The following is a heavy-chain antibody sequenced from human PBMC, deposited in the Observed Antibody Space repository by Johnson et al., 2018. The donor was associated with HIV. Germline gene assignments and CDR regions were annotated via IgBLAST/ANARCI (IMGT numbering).Heavy chain of an antibody. J-gene: IGHJ3*02. Sequence: QLVESGGGLVQPGRSLRLSCAASGFTFDDYAMHWVRQAPGKGLEWVSGISWNSGSIGYADSVKGRFTISRDNAKNSLYLQMNSLRAEDMAVYYCARGGITGGGVIAPGGFDIWGQGTMVTVSS. CDR3: ARGGITGGGVIAPGGFDI. CDR2: ISWNSGSI. CDR1: GFTFDDYA. V-gene: IGHV3-9*03. D-gene: IGHD3-16*02.